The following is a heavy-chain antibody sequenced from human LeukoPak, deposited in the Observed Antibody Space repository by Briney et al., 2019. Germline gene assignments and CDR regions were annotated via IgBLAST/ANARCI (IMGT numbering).Heavy chain of an antibody. V-gene: IGHV3-7*01. Sequence: GGSLRLSCAASGFTFSSYWMSWVRQAPGKGLEWVANIKQDGSEKYYVDSVKGRLTISRDNAKNSLYLQMNSLRAEDTAVYYCARDMGELWISEPGEFCDYWGQGTLVTVSS. CDR3: ARDMGELWISEPGEFCDY. D-gene: IGHD3-16*01. CDR2: IKQDGSEK. J-gene: IGHJ4*02. CDR1: GFTFSSYW.